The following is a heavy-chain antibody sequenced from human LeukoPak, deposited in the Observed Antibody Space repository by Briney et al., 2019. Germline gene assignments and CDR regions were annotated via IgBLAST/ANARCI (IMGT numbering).Heavy chain of an antibody. Sequence: PGRSLRLSCAASGFTFDDYAMHWVRQAPGKGLEWVSGISWNSGSIGYADSVKGRLTISRDNAKNSLYLQMNSLRAEDTALYYCAKDMGGRYFDYWGQGTLVTVSS. D-gene: IGHD3-16*01. J-gene: IGHJ4*02. CDR2: ISWNSGSI. V-gene: IGHV3-9*01. CDR1: GFTFDDYA. CDR3: AKDMGGRYFDY.